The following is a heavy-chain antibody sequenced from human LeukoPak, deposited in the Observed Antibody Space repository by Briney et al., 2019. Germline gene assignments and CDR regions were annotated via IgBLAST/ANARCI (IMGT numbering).Heavy chain of an antibody. V-gene: IGHV3-11*01. CDR1: GFNFGDYY. Sequence: AGGSLRLSCVASGFNFGDYYMNWFRQAPGKGLEWLSFTSSSGHNILYTDSVKGRFTVSRDNAKKTVFLQMNSLRAEDTAVYYCARDLFSFYYDSSGYCDYWGPGTRVTVSS. J-gene: IGHJ4*02. D-gene: IGHD3-22*01. CDR2: TSSSGHNI. CDR3: ARDLFSFYYDSSGYCDY.